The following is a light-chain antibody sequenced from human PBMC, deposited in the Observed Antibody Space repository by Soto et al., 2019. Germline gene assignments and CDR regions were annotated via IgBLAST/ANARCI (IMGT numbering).Light chain of an antibody. CDR2: KAS. Sequence: DIQMTQSHSTLSASVGDRVTITCSASQSITSWLAWYQQKPGKAPKLLIYKASSLESGVPSRFSGSGSGTEFTLTISSLQPDDFATYYCQQYNSYVYTFGQGTKLEIK. J-gene: IGKJ2*01. CDR3: QQYNSYVYT. V-gene: IGKV1-5*03. CDR1: QSITSW.